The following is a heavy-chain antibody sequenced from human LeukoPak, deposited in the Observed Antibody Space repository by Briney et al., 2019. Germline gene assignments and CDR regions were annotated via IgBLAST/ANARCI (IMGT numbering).Heavy chain of an antibody. J-gene: IGHJ3*02. CDR2: IYHTGST. CDR1: GGSISSGYS. CDR3: ARASEGSGNYGAFDI. Sequence: SETLSLTCAVSGGSISSGYSWSWIRQPPGKGLEWIGYIYHTGSTYYNPSLKSRVTISVDRSKNQFSLKMSSVTAADTAVYYCARASEGSGNYGAFDIWGQGTMVTVSS. V-gene: IGHV4-30-2*01. D-gene: IGHD3-10*01.